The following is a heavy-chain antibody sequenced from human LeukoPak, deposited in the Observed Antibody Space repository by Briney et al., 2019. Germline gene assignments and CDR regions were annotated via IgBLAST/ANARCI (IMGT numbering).Heavy chain of an antibody. J-gene: IGHJ4*02. D-gene: IGHD3-3*01. CDR2: ISGSGGST. CDR1: GFTFNSYA. CDR3: AKGITIFGGNDY. V-gene: IGHV3-23*01. Sequence: GGSLRLSCAASGFTFNSYAMSWVRQAPGKGLEWVSVISGSGGSTYYADSVKGRFTISRDNSKNTLYLQMNSLRTEDTAVYYCAKGITIFGGNDYWGQGTLATVSS.